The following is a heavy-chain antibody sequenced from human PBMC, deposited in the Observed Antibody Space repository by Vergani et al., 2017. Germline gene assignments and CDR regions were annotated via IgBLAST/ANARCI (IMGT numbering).Heavy chain of an antibody. CDR3: AKNGVRGVTSGY. V-gene: IGHV1-69*04. Sequence: QVQLVQSGAEVKKPGSSVKVSCKASGGTFSSYAISWVRQAPGQGLEWMGRIIPILGIANYAQKFQGRVTITADKSTSTAYMELSSLRSEDTAVYYCAKNGVRGVTSGYWGQGTLVTVSS. CDR2: IIPILGIA. J-gene: IGHJ4*02. D-gene: IGHD3-10*01. CDR1: GGTFSSYA.